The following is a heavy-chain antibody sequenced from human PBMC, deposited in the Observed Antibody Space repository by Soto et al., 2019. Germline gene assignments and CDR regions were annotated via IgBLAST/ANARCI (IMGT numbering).Heavy chain of an antibody. CDR3: ARDPLGYCISTSCYGGWFDP. V-gene: IGHV3-30-3*01. Sequence: QVQLVESGGGVVQPGRSLRLSCAASGFTFSSYAMHWVRQAPGKGLEWVAVISYDGSNKYYAGSVKGRFTISRDNSKNTLYLQMNSLRAEDTAVYYCARDPLGYCISTSCYGGWFDPWGQGTLVTVSS. CDR1: GFTFSSYA. D-gene: IGHD2-2*01. J-gene: IGHJ5*02. CDR2: ISYDGSNK.